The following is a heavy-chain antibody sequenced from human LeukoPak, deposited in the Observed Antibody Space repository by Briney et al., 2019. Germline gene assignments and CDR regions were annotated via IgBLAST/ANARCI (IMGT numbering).Heavy chain of an antibody. CDR2: INHNGNVN. Sequence: GGSLRLSCAASGFTFSSYWMNWARQAPGKGLEWVASINHNGNVNYYVDSVKGRFTISRDNAKNSLYLQMNSLRAEDTAVYYCAKDRACTNGVCNFDYWGQGTLVTVSS. CDR3: AKDRACTNGVCNFDY. D-gene: IGHD2-8*01. CDR1: GFTFSSYW. J-gene: IGHJ4*02. V-gene: IGHV3-7*03.